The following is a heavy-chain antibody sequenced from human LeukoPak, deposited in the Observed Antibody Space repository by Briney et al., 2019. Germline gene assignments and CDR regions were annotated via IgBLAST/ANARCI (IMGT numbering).Heavy chain of an antibody. CDR1: GFTFSSYW. Sequence: GGSLRLSCAASGFTFSSYWMSWVRQAPGKGLEWVANIKQDGGEKYYVDSVKGRFTISRDNAKNSLYLQMNSLRAEDTAVYYCARSRRGRSSWSPIDYWGQGTLVTVSS. D-gene: IGHD6-13*01. CDR2: IKQDGGEK. J-gene: IGHJ4*02. CDR3: ARSRRGRSSWSPIDY. V-gene: IGHV3-7*03.